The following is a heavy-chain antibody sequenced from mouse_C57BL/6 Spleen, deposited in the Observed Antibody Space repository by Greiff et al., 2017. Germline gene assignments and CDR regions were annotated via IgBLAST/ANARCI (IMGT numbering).Heavy chain of an antibody. J-gene: IGHJ1*03. Sequence: QVQLKQSGAELVKPGASVKISCKASGYAFSSYWIGWAKQRPGHGLEWIGDIYPGGGYTNYNEKFKGKATLTADKSSSTAYMQFSSLTSEDSAIYYCARWYYGSSYWYFDVWGTGTTVTVSS. D-gene: IGHD1-1*01. CDR1: GYAFSSYW. CDR2: IYPGGGYT. CDR3: ARWYYGSSYWYFDV. V-gene: IGHV1-63*01.